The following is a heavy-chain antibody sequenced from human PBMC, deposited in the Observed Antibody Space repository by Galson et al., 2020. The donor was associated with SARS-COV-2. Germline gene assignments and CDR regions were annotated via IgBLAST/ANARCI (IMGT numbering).Heavy chain of an antibody. CDR1: GGSISNSLYY. CDR3: ARSTTVTTLLDY. V-gene: IGHV4-39*02. D-gene: IGHD4-17*01. Sequence: SETLSLTCTVSGGSISNSLYYWGWIRQPPGKGLEWIGSIYYTGSTYYNPSLESRVTISVDTSKTHFSLKLSSVTAADTAVYYCARSTTVTTLLDYWGQGTLVTVSS. CDR2: IYYTGST. J-gene: IGHJ4*02.